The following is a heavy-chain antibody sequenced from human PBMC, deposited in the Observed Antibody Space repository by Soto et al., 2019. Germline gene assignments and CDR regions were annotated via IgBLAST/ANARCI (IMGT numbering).Heavy chain of an antibody. Sequence: SETLSLTCTVSGGSISSYYWSWIRQPPGKGLEWIGYIYYSGSTNYNPSLKSRVTISVDTSKNQFSLKLSSVTAADTAVYYCARVRAAPVLSYYYYMDVWGKGTTVTVSS. J-gene: IGHJ6*03. CDR3: ARVRAAPVLSYYYYMDV. D-gene: IGHD3-10*01. CDR1: GGSISSYY. V-gene: IGHV4-59*01. CDR2: IYYSGST.